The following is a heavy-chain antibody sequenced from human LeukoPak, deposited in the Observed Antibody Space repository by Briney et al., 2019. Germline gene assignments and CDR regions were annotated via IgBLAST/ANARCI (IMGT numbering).Heavy chain of an antibody. CDR2: IRYDGSNK. J-gene: IGHJ4*02. CDR1: GFTFSSYG. CDR3: AKDQGYSYGYVDY. Sequence: GGSLRLSCAASGFTFSSYGMHWVRQAPGKGLEWVAFIRYDGSNKYYADSVKGRFTISRDNSENTLYLQMNSLRAEDTAVYYCAKDQGYSYGYVDYWGQGTLVTVSS. V-gene: IGHV3-30*02. D-gene: IGHD5-18*01.